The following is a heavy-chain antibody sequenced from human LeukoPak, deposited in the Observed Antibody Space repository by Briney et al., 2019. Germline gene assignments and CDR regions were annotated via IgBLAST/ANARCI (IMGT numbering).Heavy chain of an antibody. J-gene: IGHJ5*01. Sequence: GGSLRLSCAASRLTFSSYWMSWVRQAPGKGLEWVANIKQDGSEKYYVDSVKGRFTISRDNAKNSLYLQMNSLRAEDTAVYYCARVSGNYYRWFDSWGQGTLVTVSS. V-gene: IGHV3-7*03. CDR1: RLTFSSYW. D-gene: IGHD1-26*01. CDR3: ARVSGNYYRWFDS. CDR2: IKQDGSEK.